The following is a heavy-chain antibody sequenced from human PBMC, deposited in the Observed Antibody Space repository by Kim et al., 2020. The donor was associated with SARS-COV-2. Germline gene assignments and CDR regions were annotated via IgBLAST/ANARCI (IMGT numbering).Heavy chain of an antibody. D-gene: IGHD2-15*01. CDR3: ARDYCSGGRCFYYYGMDV. J-gene: IGHJ6*02. CDR2: ISYDGSNK. V-gene: IGHV3-30*03. CDR1: GFTFSSYG. Sequence: GGSLRLSCAASGFTFSSYGMHWVRQAPGKGLEWVAVISYDGSNKYFADSVKGRFTISRDNSKNTLYLQMNSLRAEDTAVYFCARDYCSGGRCFYYYGMDVWGQGTTVTVSS.